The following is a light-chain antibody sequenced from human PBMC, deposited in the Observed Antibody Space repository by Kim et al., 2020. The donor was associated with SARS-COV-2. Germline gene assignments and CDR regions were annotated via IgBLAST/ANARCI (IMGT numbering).Light chain of an antibody. CDR1: SSNIGSNT. Sequence: GQRVHISCSGGSSNIGSNTVNWYQQLPGTAPKHLIYSNNQRPSGVPDRFSGSKSGTSASLAISGLQSEDAADYYCAAWDARLNGPVFGGGTKLTVL. V-gene: IGLV1-44*01. CDR3: AAWDARLNGPV. CDR2: SNN. J-gene: IGLJ2*01.